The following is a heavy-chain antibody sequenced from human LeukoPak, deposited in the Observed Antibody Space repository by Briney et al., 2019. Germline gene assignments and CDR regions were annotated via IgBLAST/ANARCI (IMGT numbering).Heavy chain of an antibody. J-gene: IGHJ3*02. CDR2: INGEGRST. V-gene: IGHV3-74*01. Sequence: GGSLRLSCAASGFTFSTYWMHWVRQAQGKGLVWVSRINGEGRSTSYADSVKGRFTIARDNAKNTLYLQMNSLRAEDTAVYYCAREANSGYSSGDDAFDIWGQGTMVTVSS. CDR1: GFTFSTYW. D-gene: IGHD6-19*01. CDR3: AREANSGYSSGDDAFDI.